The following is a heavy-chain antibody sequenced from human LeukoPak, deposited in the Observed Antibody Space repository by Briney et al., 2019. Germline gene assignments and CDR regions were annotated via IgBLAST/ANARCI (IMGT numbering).Heavy chain of an antibody. CDR2: IRRNSYT. CDR1: GLTFSDYY. D-gene: IGHD6-13*01. J-gene: IGHJ4*02. CDR3: ARMGIAAVGAYYFDY. Sequence: GRSLRLSCAPAGLTFSDYYKSWIRQAARKRLEGVSYIRRNSYTNYADSVKDRFTISRDNAKNSLYLQMASLRAEDTAVYYCARMGIAAVGAYYFDYWGQGTLVAVSS. V-gene: IGHV3-11*06.